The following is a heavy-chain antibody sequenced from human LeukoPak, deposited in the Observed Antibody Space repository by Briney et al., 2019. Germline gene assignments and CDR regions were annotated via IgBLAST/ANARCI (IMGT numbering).Heavy chain of an antibody. CDR2: IYTSGST. D-gene: IGHD5-24*01. CDR3: ARDRRDGYNYYYYYYMDV. V-gene: IGHV4-61*02. CDR1: GGSISSGSYY. J-gene: IGHJ6*03. Sequence: SQTLSLTCTVSGGSISSGSYYWSWLRQPAGTGLEWIGRIYTSGSTNYNPSLKSRVTISVDTSKNQFSLKLSSVTAADTAVYYCARDRRDGYNYYYYYYMDVWGKGTTVTASS.